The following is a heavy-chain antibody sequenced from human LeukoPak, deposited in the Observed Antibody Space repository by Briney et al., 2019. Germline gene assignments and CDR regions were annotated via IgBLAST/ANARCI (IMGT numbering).Heavy chain of an antibody. CDR3: ARDLSSSWYYYYYGMDV. CDR1: EYTFTGYY. D-gene: IGHD6-13*01. CDR2: INPNSGGT. V-gene: IGHV1-2*02. Sequence: ASVKVSCKASEYTFTGYYMHWVRQAPGQGLEWMGWINPNSGGTNYAQKFQGRVTMTRDTSISTAYMELSRLRSDDTAVYYCARDLSSSWYYYYYGMDVWGQGTTVTVSS. J-gene: IGHJ6*02.